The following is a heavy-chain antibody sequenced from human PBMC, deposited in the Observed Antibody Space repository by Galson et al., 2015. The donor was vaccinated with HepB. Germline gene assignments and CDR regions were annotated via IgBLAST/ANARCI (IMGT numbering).Heavy chain of an antibody. CDR1: GFTFSSYG. CDR2: ISYDGSNK. J-gene: IGHJ4*02. Sequence: SLRLSCAASGFTFSSYGMHWVRQAPGKGLEWVAVISYDGSNKYYADSVKGRFTISRDNSKNTLYLQMNSLRAGDTAVYYCAKGYYDSSGYGAGYFDYWGQGTLVTVSS. V-gene: IGHV3-30*18. D-gene: IGHD3-22*01. CDR3: AKGYYDSSGYGAGYFDY.